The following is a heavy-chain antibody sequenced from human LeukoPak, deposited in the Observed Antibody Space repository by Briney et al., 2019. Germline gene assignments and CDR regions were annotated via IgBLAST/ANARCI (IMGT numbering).Heavy chain of an antibody. CDR1: GFTFSSYG. CDR2: ISYDGSNK. V-gene: IGHV3-30*03. J-gene: IGHJ4*02. Sequence: GGSLRLSCAASGFTFSSYGMHWVRQAPGKGLEWVAVISYDGSNKYYADFVKGRFTISRDKSKNTLYLQMNSLRAEDTAVYYCARRLDDWGQGTLVTVSS. D-gene: IGHD3-16*01. CDR3: ARRLDD.